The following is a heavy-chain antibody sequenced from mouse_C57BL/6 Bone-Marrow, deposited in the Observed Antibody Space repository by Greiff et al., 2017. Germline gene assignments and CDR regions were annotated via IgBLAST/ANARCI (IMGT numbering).Heavy chain of an antibody. CDR3: ARGRDYYYGSSGFAY. Sequence: VQLQQSGPELVKPGASVKLSCKASGYTFTSYDINWVKQRPGQGLEWIGWIYPRDGSTKYNEKFKGKATLTVDTSSSTAYMELHSLTSEDSAVYFCARGRDYYYGSSGFAYWGQGTLVTVSA. D-gene: IGHD1-1*01. V-gene: IGHV1-85*01. CDR1: GYTFTSYD. CDR2: IYPRDGST. J-gene: IGHJ3*01.